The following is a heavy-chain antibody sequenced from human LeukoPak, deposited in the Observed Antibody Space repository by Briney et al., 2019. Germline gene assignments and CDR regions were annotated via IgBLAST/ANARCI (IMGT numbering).Heavy chain of an antibody. CDR3: ARQRCSSTSCQIAYYYYYGMDV. D-gene: IGHD2-2*01. J-gene: IGHJ6*02. CDR2: IYTSGST. CDR1: GGSISRYY. Sequence: SETLSLTCTVSGGSISRYYWSWIRQPAGKGLEWIGRIYTSGSTNYNPSLKSRVTMSVHTSKNQFSLKLSSVTAADTAVYYCARQRCSSTSCQIAYYYYYGMDVWGQGTTVTVSS. V-gene: IGHV4-4*07.